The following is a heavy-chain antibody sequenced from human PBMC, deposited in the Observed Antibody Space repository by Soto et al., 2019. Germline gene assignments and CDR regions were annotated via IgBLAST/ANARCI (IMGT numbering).Heavy chain of an antibody. CDR1: GFTFSSYA. CDR2: ISYDGSNK. D-gene: IGHD6-19*01. CDR3: ARVDIAVAGGAYYFDY. V-gene: IGHV3-30-3*01. Sequence: QVQMVESGGGVVQHGRSLRLSCAASGFTFSSYAMHWVRQAPGKGLEWVAVISYDGSNKYYADSVKGRFTISRDNSKNTLYLQMNSLRAEDTAVYYCARVDIAVAGGAYYFDYWGQGTLVTVSS. J-gene: IGHJ4*02.